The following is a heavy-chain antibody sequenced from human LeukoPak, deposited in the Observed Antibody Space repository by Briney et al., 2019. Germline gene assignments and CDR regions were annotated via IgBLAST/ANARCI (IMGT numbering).Heavy chain of an antibody. CDR3: ARVYYDFWSGFSGFDP. D-gene: IGHD3-3*01. CDR1: GFTFSSYW. CDR2: TKQDGSEK. J-gene: IGHJ5*02. Sequence: GGSLRLSCAASGFTFSSYWMSWVRQAPGKGLEWVANTKQDGSEKYYVDSVKGRFTISRDNAKNSLYLQMNSLRAEDTAVYYCARVYYDFWSGFSGFDPWGQGTLVTVSS. V-gene: IGHV3-7*01.